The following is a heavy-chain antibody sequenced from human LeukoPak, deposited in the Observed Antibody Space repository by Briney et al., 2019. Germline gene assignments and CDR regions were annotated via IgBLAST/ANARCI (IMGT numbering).Heavy chain of an antibody. CDR2: IIPIFGTA. D-gene: IGHD6-19*01. J-gene: IGHJ4*02. Sequence: SVKVSCKASGGTFISYAISWVRQAPGQGLEWMGGIIPIFGTANYAQKFQGRVTITADESTSTAYMELSSLRSEDTAVYYCASGHSGWDQYYFDYWGQGTLVTVSS. CDR1: GGTFISYA. CDR3: ASGHSGWDQYYFDY. V-gene: IGHV1-69*01.